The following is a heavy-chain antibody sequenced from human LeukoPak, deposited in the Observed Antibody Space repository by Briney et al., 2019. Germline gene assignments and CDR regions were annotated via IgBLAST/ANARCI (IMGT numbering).Heavy chain of an antibody. J-gene: IGHJ6*03. D-gene: IGHD3-10*01. V-gene: IGHV3-20*04. CDR1: GFIFNDYG. CDR3: ATERFASDYYLAV. Sequence: PGGSLRLSCAASGFIFNDYGMAWVRQAPGKGLEWVSGINWNGGTTVYADSVKGRFTISRDNAKNSLYLQLDSLRAEDTAMYYCATERFASDYYLAVWGKGTTVTVSS. CDR2: INWNGGTT.